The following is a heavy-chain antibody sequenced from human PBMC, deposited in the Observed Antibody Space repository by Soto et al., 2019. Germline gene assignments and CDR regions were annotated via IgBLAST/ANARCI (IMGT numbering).Heavy chain of an antibody. CDR1: GGTFSSYA. CDR2: IIPIFGTA. Sequence: QVQLVQSGAEVKKPGSSVKVSCKASGGTFSSYAISWVRQAPGQGLEWMGGIIPIFGTANYAQKFQGRVTINADESTSTAYMELSSLRSEDTAVYYCARSGGWELLGAHNFDYWGQGTLVTVSS. J-gene: IGHJ4*02. D-gene: IGHD1-26*01. CDR3: ARSGGWELLGAHNFDY. V-gene: IGHV1-69*01.